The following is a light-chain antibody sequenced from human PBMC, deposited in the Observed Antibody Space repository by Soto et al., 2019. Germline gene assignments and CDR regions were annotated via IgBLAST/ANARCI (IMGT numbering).Light chain of an antibody. CDR1: QSLVYSDGNTY. CDR3: MQGTHWPTT. Sequence: DVVMTQSPLSLPVTLGQPASISCRSSQSLVYSDGNTYLNWFQQRPGQSPRRLIYKVSNRDSGVPDRFSGSGSGTDFTLKISRVEAEDIGLYYCMQGTHWPTTFGGGTKVEIK. V-gene: IGKV2-30*01. J-gene: IGKJ4*01. CDR2: KVS.